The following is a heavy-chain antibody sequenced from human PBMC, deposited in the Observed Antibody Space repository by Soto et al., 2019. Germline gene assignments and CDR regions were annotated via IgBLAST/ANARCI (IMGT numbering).Heavy chain of an antibody. Sequence: GGPLRLSCAVSGFICSSYDMSWVRQAPGKGLEWVSTILVGGSTHYEDAVKGRFTISRDTSKNTVYLQMNSLTAGDTAVYYCAKATATSGGAFEIYGQGTMVTVSS. V-gene: IGHV3-23*01. D-gene: IGHD1-1*01. CDR3: AKATATSGGAFEI. CDR2: ILVGGST. CDR1: GFICSSYD. J-gene: IGHJ3*02.